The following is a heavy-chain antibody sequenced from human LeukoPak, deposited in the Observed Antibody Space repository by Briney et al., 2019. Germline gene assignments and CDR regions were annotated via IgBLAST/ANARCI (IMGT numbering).Heavy chain of an antibody. D-gene: IGHD2-15*01. CDR2: ISYDGSNK. Sequence: PGGTLRLSCAASGFTFSSYAMHWVRQAPAKGLEWVAVISYDGSNKYYADSVKGRFTISRDNSKNTLYLQMNSLRAEDTAVYYCAREYNSGGMGELGYWGQGTLVTVSS. J-gene: IGHJ4*02. CDR3: AREYNSGGMGELGY. CDR1: GFTFSSYA. V-gene: IGHV3-30-3*01.